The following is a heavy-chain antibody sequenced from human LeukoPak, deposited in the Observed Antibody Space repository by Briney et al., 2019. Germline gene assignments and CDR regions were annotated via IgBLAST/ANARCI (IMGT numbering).Heavy chain of an antibody. CDR1: GYSISSGCY. V-gene: IGHV4-38-2*02. J-gene: IGHJ5*02. CDR2: IYHSGST. Sequence: PSETLSFTGTVSGYSISSGCYWGWIRQPPRKGLEWIGSIYHSGSTYYNPPLKSTVTTSADTSKNQFSLKMSSATAAATPECDSAREHVNWFDPWGQGTLVTVSS. CDR3: AREHVNWFDP.